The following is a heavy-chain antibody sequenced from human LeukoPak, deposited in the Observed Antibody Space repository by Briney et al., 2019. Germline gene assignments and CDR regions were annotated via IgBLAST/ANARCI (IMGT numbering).Heavy chain of an antibody. J-gene: IGHJ3*02. D-gene: IGHD3-22*01. CDR1: GFTLSSYS. CDR3: ARDGAYYYDSSGYSGGGAFDI. CDR2: ISSSSSTI. V-gene: IGHV3-48*02. Sequence: PGGSLRLSCVVSGFTLSSYSMNWVRQAPGKGLEWVSYISSSSSTIYHADSVKGRFTISRDNAKNSLYLQMNSLRDEDTAVYYCARDGAYYYDSSGYSGGGAFDIWGQGTMVTVSS.